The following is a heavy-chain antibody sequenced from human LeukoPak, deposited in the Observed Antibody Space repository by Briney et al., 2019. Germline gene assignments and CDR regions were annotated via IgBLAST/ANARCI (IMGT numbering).Heavy chain of an antibody. Sequence: ASVKVSCKASGYTFTGYYMHWVRQAPGQGLEWMGIINPSGGSTSYAQKFQGRVTMTRDTSTSTVYMELSSLRSEDTAVYYCARNPPRTGDFNSWGQGALVTVSS. J-gene: IGHJ4*02. D-gene: IGHD7-27*01. CDR1: GYTFTGYY. CDR2: INPSGGST. V-gene: IGHV1-46*01. CDR3: ARNPPRTGDFNS.